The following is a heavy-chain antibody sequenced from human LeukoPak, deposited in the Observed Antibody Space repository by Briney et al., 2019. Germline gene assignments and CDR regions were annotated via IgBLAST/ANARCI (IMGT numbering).Heavy chain of an antibody. CDR2: IIPIFGTA. CDR1: GGTFSSYA. D-gene: IGHD6-19*01. J-gene: IGHJ4*02. V-gene: IGHV1-69*06. Sequence: SVKVSCKASGGTFSSYAISWVRQAPGQGLEWMGGIIPIFGTANYAQKIQGRVTITADKSTSTAYMELSSLRSEDTAVYYCARDHSSGPWAEYYFDYWGQGTLVTVSS. CDR3: ARDHSSGPWAEYYFDY.